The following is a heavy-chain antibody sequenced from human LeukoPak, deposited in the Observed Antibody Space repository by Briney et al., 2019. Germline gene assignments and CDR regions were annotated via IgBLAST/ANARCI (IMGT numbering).Heavy chain of an antibody. V-gene: IGHV1-69*05. CDR1: GYTFTSYG. Sequence: GASVKVSCKASGYTFTSYGISWVRQAPGQGLEWMGGIIPIFGTANYAQKFQGRVTITTDESTSTAYMELSSLRSEDTAVYYCARGPDSGSYYHYYYMDVWGKGTTVTVSS. J-gene: IGHJ6*03. CDR3: ARGPDSGSYYHYYYMDV. CDR2: IIPIFGTA. D-gene: IGHD1-26*01.